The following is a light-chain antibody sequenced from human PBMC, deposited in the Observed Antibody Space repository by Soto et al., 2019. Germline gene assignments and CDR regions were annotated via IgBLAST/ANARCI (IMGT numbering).Light chain of an antibody. CDR3: CSYTSGNTYV. V-gene: IGLV2-18*02. CDR2: EVS. J-gene: IGLJ1*01. CDR1: SSDVGSYNR. Sequence: QSALTQPPSVSGSPGQSVTISCTGTSSDVGSYNRVSWYQQPPGTVPKVMIYEVSNRPSGVPDRFSWSKSGNTASLTISGLQAEDEADYYCCSYTSGNTYVFGTGTKVTVL.